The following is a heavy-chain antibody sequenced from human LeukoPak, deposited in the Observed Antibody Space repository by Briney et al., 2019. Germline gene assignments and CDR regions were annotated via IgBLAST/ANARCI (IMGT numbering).Heavy chain of an antibody. CDR2: ISGSGGST. CDR3: AKDSRPYYYDSSGYPFDY. CDR1: GFTFSSYA. V-gene: IGHV3-23*01. Sequence: PGGSLRLSCAASGFTFSSYAMSWVRQAPGKGLEWVSAISGSGGSTYYADSVKGRFTISRDNSKNTLYLQMNSLRAEDTAVYYCAKDSRPYYYDSSGYPFDYWGQGTLVTVSS. D-gene: IGHD3-22*01. J-gene: IGHJ4*02.